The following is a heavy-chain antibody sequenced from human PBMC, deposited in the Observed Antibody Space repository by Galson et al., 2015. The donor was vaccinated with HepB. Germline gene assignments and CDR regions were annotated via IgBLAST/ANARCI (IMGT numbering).Heavy chain of an antibody. CDR3: ARSSYDFWSGYGY. V-gene: IGHV4-59*08. Sequence: ETLSLTCTVSGGSISSYYWSWIRQPPGKGLEWIGYIYYSGSTDYNPSPKSRVTISVDTSKNQFSLKLSSVTAADTAVYYCARSSYDFWSGYGYWGQGTLVTVSS. CDR1: GGSISSYY. D-gene: IGHD3-3*01. CDR2: IYYSGST. J-gene: IGHJ4*02.